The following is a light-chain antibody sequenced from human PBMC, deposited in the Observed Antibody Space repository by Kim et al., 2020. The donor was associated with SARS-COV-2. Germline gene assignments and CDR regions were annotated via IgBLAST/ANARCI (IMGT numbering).Light chain of an antibody. V-gene: IGLV4-60*03. CDR1: SGNSSEI. CDR3: ETWDSNTRV. J-gene: IGLJ3*02. Sequence: GSSVKPNCTVRSGNSSEIIAGHQQQRGKAPRYWRKLEGSGSYNKGSGVPDRLSGSSSGADRYLTFSNRQTEDEADYYCETWDSNTRVFGGGTKLT. CDR2: LEGSGSY.